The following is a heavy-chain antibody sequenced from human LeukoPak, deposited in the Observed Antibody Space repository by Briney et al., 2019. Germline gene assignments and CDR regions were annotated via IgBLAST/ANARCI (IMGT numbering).Heavy chain of an antibody. CDR3: ARCGSGSYFYYGMDV. D-gene: IGHD1-26*01. CDR2: IYYSGST. CDR1: GGSFSSDY. V-gene: IGHV4-59*08. Sequence: SETLSPTCTVSGGSFSSDYWTWIRQPPGEGLGWIGYIYYSGSTNYNPSLKSRVTISVDTPKNQISLNLTSVTAADTAVYYCARCGSGSYFYYGMDVWGQGTTVTVSS. J-gene: IGHJ6*02.